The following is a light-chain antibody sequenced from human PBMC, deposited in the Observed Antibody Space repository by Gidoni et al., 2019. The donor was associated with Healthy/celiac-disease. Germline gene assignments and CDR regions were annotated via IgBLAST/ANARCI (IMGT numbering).Light chain of an antibody. CDR3: QKYNSYST. CDR2: KAS. Sequence: DIHMTQSPSTLSASVGHRVTITCLASQSISSWLAWYQQKPGKAPKLLIYKASSLESGVPSRLSGSGSGTECTITISSLQREDFATYYCQKYNSYSTFGQGTKVEIK. CDR1: QSISSW. V-gene: IGKV1-5*03. J-gene: IGKJ1*01.